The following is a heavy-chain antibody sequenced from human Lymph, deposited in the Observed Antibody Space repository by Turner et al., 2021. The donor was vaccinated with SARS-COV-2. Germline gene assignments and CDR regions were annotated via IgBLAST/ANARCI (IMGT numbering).Heavy chain of an antibody. J-gene: IGHJ4*02. CDR2: ISNDGNNK. D-gene: IGHD1-26*01. Sequence: QGQRVESGGGVVQPARSLGLSCAASGFTFSSYPMHWVRQAPGKGLEWVALISNDGNNKYYADSVRGRFTSSRDNSKNTLYLQMNRLRAEDTAVYYGARGLSGKYYGFDYWGQGTLVTVSS. V-gene: IGHV3-30-3*01. CDR3: ARGLSGKYYGFDY. CDR1: GFTFSSYP.